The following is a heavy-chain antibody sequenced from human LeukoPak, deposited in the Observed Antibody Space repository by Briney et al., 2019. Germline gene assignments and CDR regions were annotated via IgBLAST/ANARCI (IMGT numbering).Heavy chain of an antibody. CDR2: ISDSGAST. CDR1: GFTFGSYA. Sequence: GGSLRLSCAASGFTFGSYAMSWVRQAPGKGLEWVSLISDSGASTYYADFVKGRFTISRDNSKNTLYLQMNSLRAEDTAVYYRASSLRFLECFISWGQGTLVTVSS. D-gene: IGHD3-3*01. V-gene: IGHV3-23*01. J-gene: IGHJ5*02. CDR3: ASSLRFLECFIS.